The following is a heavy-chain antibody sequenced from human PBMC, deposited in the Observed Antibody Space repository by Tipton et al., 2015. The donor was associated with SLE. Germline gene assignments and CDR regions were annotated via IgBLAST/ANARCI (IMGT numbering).Heavy chain of an antibody. V-gene: IGHV4-4*08. D-gene: IGHD4-17*01. Sequence: LRLSCTVSGGSISSYYWSWIRQPPGKGLEWIGYIYTSGSTNYHPSLKSRVTISVDTSKNQFSLKLSSVTAADTAVYYCATSDYGDYVPYAFDIWGQGTMVTVSS. J-gene: IGHJ3*02. CDR2: IYTSGST. CDR3: ATSDYGDYVPYAFDI. CDR1: GGSISSYY.